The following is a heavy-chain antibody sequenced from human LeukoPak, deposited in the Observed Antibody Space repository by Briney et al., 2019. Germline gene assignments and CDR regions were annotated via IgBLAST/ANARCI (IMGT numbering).Heavy chain of an antibody. D-gene: IGHD3-16*01. V-gene: IGHV1-18*01. CDR3: ARDITVVSLASIGFDY. CDR1: GYTFTIYG. CDR2: ISSYNGKT. J-gene: IGHJ4*02. Sequence: ASVTVSFTASGYTFTIYGLSWVRQAPGQGLEWMGWISSYNGKTNYAQKFQGRLTMTTDTSTSTAYMELRSLTSDDTAVYYCARDITVVSLASIGFDYWSQGTVVTVSS.